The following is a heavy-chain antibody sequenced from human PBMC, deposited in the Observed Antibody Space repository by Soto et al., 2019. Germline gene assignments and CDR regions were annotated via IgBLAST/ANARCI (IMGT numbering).Heavy chain of an antibody. Sequence: GGSLRLSCAASGFTVSSNYMSWVRQAPGKGLEWVSVIYSGGSTYYADSVKGRFTISRDNSKKTLYLQMNSLRAEDTAVYYCASLPYGSGYYDAFDIWGQGTMVTVSS. CDR3: ASLPYGSGYYDAFDI. V-gene: IGHV3-53*01. D-gene: IGHD3-22*01. CDR2: IYSGGST. J-gene: IGHJ3*02. CDR1: GFTVSSNY.